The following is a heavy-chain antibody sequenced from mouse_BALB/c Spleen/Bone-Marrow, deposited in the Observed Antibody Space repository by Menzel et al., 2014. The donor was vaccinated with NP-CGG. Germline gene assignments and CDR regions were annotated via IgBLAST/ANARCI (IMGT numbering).Heavy chain of an antibody. CDR1: GYSITSGYG. J-gene: IGHJ2*01. CDR2: IHYSGYT. D-gene: IGHD1-1*01. CDR3: VRETPVVADFDY. V-gene: IGHV3-1*02. Sequence: EVQLVESGPDLVKPSQSLSLTCTVTGYSITSGYGWHWIRQFPGNKLEWMGYIHYSGYTDYNPSLKSRISITRDTSKNQFFLQLNSVTTEDTATYYCVRETPVVADFDYWGQGTTPTVSS.